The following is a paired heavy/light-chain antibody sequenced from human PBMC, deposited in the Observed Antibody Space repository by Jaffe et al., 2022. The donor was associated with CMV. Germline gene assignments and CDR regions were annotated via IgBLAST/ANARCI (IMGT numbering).Heavy chain of an antibody. CDR1: GFTFDDYA. J-gene: IGHJ6*02. V-gene: IGHV3-9*01. D-gene: IGHD2-15*01. CDR3: AKDMYLNQEGYYCSGGSCQTNWNGMDV. Sequence: EVQLVESGGGLVQPGRSLRLSCAASGFTFDDYAMHWVRQAPGKGLEWVSGISWNSGSIGYADSVKGRFTISRDNAKNSLYLQMNSLRAEDTALYYCAKDMYLNQEGYYCSGGSCQTNWNGMDVWGQGTTVTVSS. CDR2: ISWNSGSI.
Light chain of an antibody. Sequence: SYELTQPPSVSVSPGQTASITCSGDKLGDKYACWYQQKPGQSPVLVIYQDSKRPSGIPERFSGSNSGNTATLTISGTQAMDEADYYCQAWDSFVVFGGGTKLTVL. V-gene: IGLV3-1*01. CDR1: KLGDKY. CDR2: QDS. CDR3: QAWDSFVV. J-gene: IGLJ2*01.